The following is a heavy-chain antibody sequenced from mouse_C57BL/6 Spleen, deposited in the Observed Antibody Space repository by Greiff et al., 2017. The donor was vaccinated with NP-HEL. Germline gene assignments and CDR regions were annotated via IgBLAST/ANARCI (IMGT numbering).Heavy chain of an antibody. CDR3: ARDYYGSSSPFAY. CDR2: INPSSGYT. J-gene: IGHJ3*01. V-gene: IGHV1-7*01. Sequence: VMLVESGAELAKPGASVKLSCKASGYTFTSYWMHWVKQRPGQGLEWIGYINPSSGYTKYNQKFKDKATLTADKASSTAYMQLSSLTYEDSAVYYCARDYYGSSSPFAYWGQGTLVTVSA. CDR1: GYTFTSYW. D-gene: IGHD1-1*01.